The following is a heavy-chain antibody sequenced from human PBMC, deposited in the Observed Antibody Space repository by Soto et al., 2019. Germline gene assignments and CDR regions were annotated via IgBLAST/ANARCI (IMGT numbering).Heavy chain of an antibody. CDR3: ARQMDIVVVVAATTGAFDI. CDR2: IYYSGSS. D-gene: IGHD2-15*01. V-gene: IGHV4-39*01. J-gene: IGHJ3*02. Sequence: QLQLQESGPGLVKPSETLSLTCTVSGGSISISSYYWGWIRQPPGKGLEWIGSIYYSGSSYYNPSHKTRVTISVQTSKNQFSVKLSSVTAADTAVYYCARQMDIVVVVAATTGAFDIWCQGTMVTVSS. CDR1: GGSISISSYY.